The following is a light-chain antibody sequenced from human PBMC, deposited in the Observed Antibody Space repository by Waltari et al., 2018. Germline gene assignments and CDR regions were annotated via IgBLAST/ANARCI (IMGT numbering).Light chain of an antibody. CDR3: QTWGAGFWV. CDR2: VNSDGSH. CDR1: SGHSTYA. J-gene: IGLJ3*02. Sequence: QLVLTQSPSASASLGASVKLTCTLSSGHSTYAIAWHQQQPEKGPRYLMKVNSDGSHSKGDGLPDRFSGSSSGAERYLTISSLQSEDEADYYCQTWGAGFWVFGGGTTLTVL. V-gene: IGLV4-69*01.